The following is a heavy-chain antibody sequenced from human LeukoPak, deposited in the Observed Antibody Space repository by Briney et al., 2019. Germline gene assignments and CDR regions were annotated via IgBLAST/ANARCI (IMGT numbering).Heavy chain of an antibody. CDR3: ARLIAVTGTADWFDP. D-gene: IGHD6-19*01. CDR2: IHYSGRT. CDR1: GGSISGHY. J-gene: IGHJ5*02. Sequence: SETLSLTCTVSGGSISGHYWSWIRQPPGKGLEWIAYIHYSGRTNYSPSLKSRVTISVDTSKNQFSLNLSSVTAADTAVYYCARLIAVTGTADWFDPWGQGTLVTVSS. V-gene: IGHV4-59*11.